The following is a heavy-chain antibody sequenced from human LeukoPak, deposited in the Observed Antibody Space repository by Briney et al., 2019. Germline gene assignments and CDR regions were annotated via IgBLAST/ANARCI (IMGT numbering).Heavy chain of an antibody. CDR3: AKSTWGYCSGGSCYGMDV. CDR1: GFNFSSYA. D-gene: IGHD2-15*01. Sequence: PGGSLRLSCAASGFNFSSYAMSWVRQAPGKGLEWVSAISGSGGSTYYADSVKGRFTISRDNSKNTLYLQMNSLRAEDTAVYYCAKSTWGYCSGGSCYGMDVWGQGTTVTVSS. V-gene: IGHV3-23*01. CDR2: ISGSGGST. J-gene: IGHJ6*02.